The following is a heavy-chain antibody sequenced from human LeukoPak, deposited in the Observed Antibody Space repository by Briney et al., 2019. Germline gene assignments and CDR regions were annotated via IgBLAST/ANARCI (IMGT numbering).Heavy chain of an antibody. V-gene: IGHV3-23*01. CDR1: GFTFSSYA. CDR2: IGGSGGST. Sequence: GGSLRLSCAASGFTFSSYAMSWVRQAPGKGLEWVSAIGGSGGSTYYADSVKGRFTISRDNSKNTLYLQMNSLRAEDTAVYYCVYYYGSGSYRPLDYWGQGTLVTVSS. J-gene: IGHJ4*02. D-gene: IGHD3-10*01. CDR3: VYYYGSGSYRPLDY.